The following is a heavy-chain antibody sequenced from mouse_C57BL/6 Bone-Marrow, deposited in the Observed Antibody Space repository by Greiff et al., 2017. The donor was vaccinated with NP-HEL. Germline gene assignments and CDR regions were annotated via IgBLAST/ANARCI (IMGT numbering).Heavy chain of an antibody. CDR2: IDPEDGDS. CDR1: GFNIKDYY. V-gene: IGHV14-1*01. J-gene: IGHJ2*01. CDR3: TTWFWDYDGDFDY. D-gene: IGHD2-4*01. Sequence: VQLKESGAELVRPGASVKLSCTASGFNIKDYYMHWVKQRPEQGLEWIGRIDPEDGDSEYAPKFQGKATMTADTSSNTAYLQLSSLTSEDTAVYYCTTWFWDYDGDFDYWGQGTTLTVSS.